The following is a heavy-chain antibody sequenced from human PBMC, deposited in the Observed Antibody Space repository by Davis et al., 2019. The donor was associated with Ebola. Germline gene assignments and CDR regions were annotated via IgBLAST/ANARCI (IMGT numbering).Heavy chain of an antibody. CDR3: ARDLVVVPAAIQGYYYYGMDV. Sequence: PGGSLRLSCAASGFTFSSYAMHWVRQAPGKGLEWVAVISYDGSNKYYADSVKGRFTISRDNSKNTLYLQMNSLRAEDTAVYYCARDLVVVPAAIQGYYYYGMDVWGQGTTVTVPS. V-gene: IGHV3-30-3*01. CDR2: ISYDGSNK. J-gene: IGHJ6*02. D-gene: IGHD2-2*02. CDR1: GFTFSSYA.